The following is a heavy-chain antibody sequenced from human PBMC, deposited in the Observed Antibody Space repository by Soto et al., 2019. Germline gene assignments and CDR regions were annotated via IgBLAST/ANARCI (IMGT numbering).Heavy chain of an antibody. J-gene: IGHJ5*01. CDR3: STRAYDTNGYYRFDP. V-gene: IGHV4-34*01. CDR2: INHSGRV. Sequence: SETLPLTCAVSGGSFSCHCLTWIRQCPGKGLEWIGDINHSGRVNYSPSLKSRVTISLDTSKNQFSLTLSAVTAAATAMYYCSTRAYDTNGYYRFDPWGQGTLDTVSS. D-gene: IGHD3-22*01. CDR1: GGSFSCHC.